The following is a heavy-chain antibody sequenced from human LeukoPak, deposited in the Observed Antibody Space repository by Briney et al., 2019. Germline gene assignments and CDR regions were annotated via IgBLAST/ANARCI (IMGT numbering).Heavy chain of an antibody. CDR3: AKHIAAAAFDY. D-gene: IGHD6-13*01. J-gene: IGHJ4*02. CDR2: ISYDGSNK. Sequence: PGGSLRLSCAASGFTFSSYGMHWFRQAPGKGLEWVAVISYDGSNKYYADSVKGRFTISRDNSKNTLYLQMNSLRAEDTAVYYCAKHIAAAAFDYWGQGTLVTVSS. CDR1: GFTFSSYG. V-gene: IGHV3-30*18.